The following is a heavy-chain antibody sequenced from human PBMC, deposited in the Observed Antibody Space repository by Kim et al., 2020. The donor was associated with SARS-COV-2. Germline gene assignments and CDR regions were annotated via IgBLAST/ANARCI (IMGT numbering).Heavy chain of an antibody. V-gene: IGHV3-11*01. CDR3: ARGAFVVVPAAIHYFDY. D-gene: IGHD2-2*01. J-gene: IGHJ4*02. Sequence: KGRFTISRDNAKNSLYLQMNSLRAEDTAVYYCARGAFVVVPAAIHYFDYWGQGTLVTVSS.